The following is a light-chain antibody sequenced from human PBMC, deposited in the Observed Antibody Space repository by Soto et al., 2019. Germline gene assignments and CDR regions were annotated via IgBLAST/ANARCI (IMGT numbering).Light chain of an antibody. Sequence: QSALTQPASVSGSPGQSITISCTGTSTDIDAYNYVSWYQQHPGKAPKLMIYDVSNRPSGISNRFSGSKSGNTASLTISGLQAEDEADYYCGSYTTSSNYVFGTGTKVTVL. CDR3: GSYTTSSNYV. V-gene: IGLV2-14*01. CDR1: STDIDAYNY. J-gene: IGLJ1*01. CDR2: DVS.